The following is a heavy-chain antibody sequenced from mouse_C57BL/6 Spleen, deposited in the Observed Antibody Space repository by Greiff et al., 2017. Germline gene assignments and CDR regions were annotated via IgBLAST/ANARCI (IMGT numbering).Heavy chain of an antibody. CDR1: GYAFSSSW. D-gene: IGHD1-1*02. J-gene: IGHJ2*01. Sequence: QVQLQQSGPELVKPGASVKISCKASGYAFSSSWMNWVKQRPGKGLEWIGRIYPGDGDTNYNGKFKGKATLTADKSSSTAYMQLSSLTSEDSAVYFCARYGGPLDYWGQGTTLTVSS. V-gene: IGHV1-82*01. CDR2: IYPGDGDT. CDR3: ARYGGPLDY.